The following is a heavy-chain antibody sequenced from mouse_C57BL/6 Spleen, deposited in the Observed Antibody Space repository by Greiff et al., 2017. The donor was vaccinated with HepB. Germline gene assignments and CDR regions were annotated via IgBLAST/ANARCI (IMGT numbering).Heavy chain of an antibody. D-gene: IGHD2-2*01. CDR1: GYTFTSYT. CDR3: AREGYDGAWFAY. CDR2: INPSSGYT. V-gene: IGHV1-4*01. J-gene: IGHJ3*01. Sequence: VQLQQSGAELARPGASVKMSCKASGYTFTSYTMHWVKQRPGQGLEWIGYINPSSGYTKYNQKFKDKATLTADKSSSTAYMQLSSLTSEDSAVYYCAREGYDGAWFAYWGQGTLVTVSA.